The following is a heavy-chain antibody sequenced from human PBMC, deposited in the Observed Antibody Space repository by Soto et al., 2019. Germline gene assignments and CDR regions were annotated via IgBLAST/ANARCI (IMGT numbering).Heavy chain of an antibody. CDR1: GFTFSSYA. Sequence: GGSLRLSCSASGFTFSSYAMHWVRQAPGKGLEYVSAISSNGGSTYYADSVKGRFTISRDNSKNTLYLQMSSLRAEDTAVYYCVKESGGHTKPGYYYYYGMDVWGQGTTVTVSS. J-gene: IGHJ6*02. D-gene: IGHD1-1*01. CDR3: VKESGGHTKPGYYYYYGMDV. V-gene: IGHV3-64D*08. CDR2: ISSNGGST.